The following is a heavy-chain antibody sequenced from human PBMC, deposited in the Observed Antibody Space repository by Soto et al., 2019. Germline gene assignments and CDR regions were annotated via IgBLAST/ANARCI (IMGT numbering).Heavy chain of an antibody. J-gene: IGHJ4*02. V-gene: IGHV1-69*06. Sequence: QVQLVQSGAEVKKPGSSVKVSCKASGGTFSSYAISWVRLAPGHGLEWMGGIIPIFGTANYAQKFQGRVTITADKSTSTAYMELSSLRSEDTAVYYCARGLSIAAHEGYFDYWGQGPLVTVSS. CDR3: ARGLSIAAHEGYFDY. CDR2: IIPIFGTA. D-gene: IGHD6-6*01. CDR1: GGTFSSYA.